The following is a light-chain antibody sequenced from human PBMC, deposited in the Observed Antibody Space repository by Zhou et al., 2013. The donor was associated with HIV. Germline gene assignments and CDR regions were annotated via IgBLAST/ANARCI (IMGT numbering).Light chain of an antibody. J-gene: IGKJ3*01. CDR1: QSISFW. CDR3: QFHGGSVT. Sequence: DIQMTQSPSTLSAAVGDRVAITCRASQSISFWLAWYQQKPGKAPKLLIYKASSLESGVPSRFSGSGSGTDFSLTIDRLEPEDFAVYYCQFHGGSVTFGPGTKLDFK. CDR2: KAS. V-gene: IGKV1-5*03.